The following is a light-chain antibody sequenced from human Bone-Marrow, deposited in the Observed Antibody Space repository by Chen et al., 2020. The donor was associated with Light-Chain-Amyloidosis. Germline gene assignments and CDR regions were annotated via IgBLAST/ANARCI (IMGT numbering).Light chain of an antibody. CDR2: VAT. J-gene: IGKJ2*01. V-gene: IGKV1-39*01. Sequence: DIQMTQSPSTLSASVGDRVTVTCRASQSISNYLNCYQQKPGKAPKLLLYVATSLQSGVPSRFSADGSGTDCTLTISSLQPEDFATYYCQQSFRSPYTFGPGTTLEIK. CDR3: QQSFRSPYT. CDR1: QSISNY.